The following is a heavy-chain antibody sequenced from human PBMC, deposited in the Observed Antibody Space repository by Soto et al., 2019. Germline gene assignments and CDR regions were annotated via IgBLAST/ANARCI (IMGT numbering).Heavy chain of an antibody. CDR2: IIPIFGTA. CDR1: GGTFSSYA. CDR3: ARDDASRNQGSGWFDP. V-gene: IGHV1-69*13. Sequence: SVKVSCKASGGTFSSYAISWVRLAPGQGLEWMGGIIPIFGTANYAQKFQGRVTITADESTSTAYMELSSLRSEDTAVYYCARDDASRNQGSGWFDPWGQGTLVTVSS. J-gene: IGHJ5*02. D-gene: IGHD1-1*01.